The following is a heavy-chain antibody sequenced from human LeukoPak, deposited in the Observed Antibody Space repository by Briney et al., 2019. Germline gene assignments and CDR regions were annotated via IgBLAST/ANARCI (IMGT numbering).Heavy chain of an antibody. CDR3: ASTSGYCSGGNCYSAFDY. V-gene: IGHV4-59*02. D-gene: IGHD2-15*01. Sequence: SETLSPTCTVSGGSVSTYYWNWIRQPPGKGLEWIGYIYYSGSTNYNPSLKSRLTISVDTSNNQFSLKLSSVTAADTAVYYCASTSGYCSGGNCYSAFDYWGQGTLVTVSS. J-gene: IGHJ4*02. CDR2: IYYSGST. CDR1: GGSVSTYY.